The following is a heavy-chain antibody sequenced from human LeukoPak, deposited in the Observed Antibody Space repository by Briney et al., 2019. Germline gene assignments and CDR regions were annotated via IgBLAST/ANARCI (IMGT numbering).Heavy chain of an antibody. CDR2: IYYSGST. D-gene: IGHD2-21*01. Sequence: PSGTLSLTCTVSGGSISSRTYYWGWVRQPPGKGLEWIGSIYYSGSTYYNPSLKSRVTISVDTSKNQFSLKLSSVTAADTAVYYCARLYCGGDCYFNPYFDYWGQGTLVTVSS. CDR3: ARLYCGGDCYFNPYFDY. J-gene: IGHJ4*02. V-gene: IGHV4-39*01. CDR1: GGSISSRTYY.